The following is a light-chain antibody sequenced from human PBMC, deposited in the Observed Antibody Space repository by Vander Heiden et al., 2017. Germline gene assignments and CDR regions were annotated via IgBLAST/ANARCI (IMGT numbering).Light chain of an antibody. J-gene: IGLJ3*02. V-gene: IGLV2-11*02. CDR2: DVT. Sequence: QSALTQPRLVYGSPGQSVTISCSGTSSDVGAYDYVSWYQQHPGKAPKPLIYDVTKWPSGVPDRFSGSKSGNTATLTISGLLTEDEADYYCCSYAGSYTWVFGGGTKVTVL. CDR1: SSDVGAYDY. CDR3: CSYAGSYTWV.